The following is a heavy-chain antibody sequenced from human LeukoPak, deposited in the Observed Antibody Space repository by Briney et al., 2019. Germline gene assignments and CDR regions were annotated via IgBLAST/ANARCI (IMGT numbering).Heavy chain of an antibody. CDR2: IYYSGST. J-gene: IGHJ4*02. V-gene: IGHV4-39*07. CDR3: ASLETGYSYGYGGYYFEY. CDR1: GGSFSSRHYY. Sequence: SETLSLTCTVSGGSFSSRHYYWGWIRQPPGKGLEWIGTIYYSGSTYYKPSLKSRVTISVDTSKNQFSLKLSSVTAADTAVYYCASLETGYSYGYGGYYFEYWGQGTLVTVSP. D-gene: IGHD5-18*01.